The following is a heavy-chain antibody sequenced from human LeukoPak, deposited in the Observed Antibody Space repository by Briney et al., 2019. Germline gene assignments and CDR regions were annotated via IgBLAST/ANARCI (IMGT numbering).Heavy chain of an antibody. CDR2: INHSGST. CDR1: GGSFSGYY. CDR3: ARNMVRGDHFDY. J-gene: IGHJ4*02. V-gene: IGHV4-34*01. Sequence: SETLSLTCAVYGGSFSGYYWSWVRQPPGEGLEWIGEINHSGSTNYNPSLKSRVTISVDTSKNQFSLKLSSVTAADTAVYYCARNMVRGDHFDYWGQGTLVTVSS. D-gene: IGHD3-10*01.